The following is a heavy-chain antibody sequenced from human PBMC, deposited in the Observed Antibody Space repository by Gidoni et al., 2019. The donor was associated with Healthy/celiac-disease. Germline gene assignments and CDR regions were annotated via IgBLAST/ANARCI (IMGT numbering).Heavy chain of an antibody. J-gene: IGHJ6*03. V-gene: IGHV3-21*01. CDR3: ARWEEMATHYYYYYMDV. CDR2: ISSRSSYI. CDR1: GFTLSRTS. D-gene: IGHD5-12*01. Sequence: EVQLLASGGGLVKPGGSLSLSCAASGFTLSRTSMNWVRQAPGTGLGWVSSISSRSSYIYYADSVKGRFTIARDNAKNSLYLQMNSLRAEDTAVYYCARWEEMATHYYYYYMDVWGKGTTVTVSS.